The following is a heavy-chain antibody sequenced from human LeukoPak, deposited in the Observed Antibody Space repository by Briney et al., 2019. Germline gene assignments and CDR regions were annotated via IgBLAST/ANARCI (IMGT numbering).Heavy chain of an antibody. CDR2: ISSSSSYI. Sequence: GGSLRLSCAASGFPFSSYSMNWVRQAPGKGLEWVSSISSSSSYIYYADPVKGRFTISRDNAKNSLYLQMNSLKTEDTAFYYCAKGARSSSGYTTDWGQGILVTVSS. CDR1: GFPFSSYS. CDR3: AKGARSSSGYTTD. J-gene: IGHJ4*02. D-gene: IGHD3-22*01. V-gene: IGHV3-21*04.